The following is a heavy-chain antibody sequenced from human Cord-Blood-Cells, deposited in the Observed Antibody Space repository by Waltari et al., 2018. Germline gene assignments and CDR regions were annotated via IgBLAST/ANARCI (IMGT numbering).Heavy chain of an antibody. CDR3: ARGDSGSYYRWFDP. V-gene: IGHV3-30-3*01. D-gene: IGHD1-26*01. Sequence: VQLVESGGGVVQPGRSLRLSCEAHDLPLCSYAMHCVRRAPGKGLEWVAVISYDGSNKYYADSVKGRFTISRDNSKNTLYLQMNSLRAEDTAVYYCARGDSGSYYRWFDPWGQGTLVTVSS. CDR1: DLPLCSYA. J-gene: IGHJ5*02. CDR2: ISYDGSNK.